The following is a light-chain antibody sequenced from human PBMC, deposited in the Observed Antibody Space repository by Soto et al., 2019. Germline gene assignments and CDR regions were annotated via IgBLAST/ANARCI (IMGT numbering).Light chain of an antibody. CDR1: QSVSNNY. CDR3: QQYAGSPIT. J-gene: IGKJ5*01. CDR2: GAS. V-gene: IGKV3-20*01. Sequence: DIVFTQSPGTLSLSPGERATLSCRASQSVSNNYLAWYQQKPGQAPRLLIYGASNRATGIPDRFSGSGSGTDFTLTIRGLEPEDFALYYCQQYAGSPITFGQGTRLEIK.